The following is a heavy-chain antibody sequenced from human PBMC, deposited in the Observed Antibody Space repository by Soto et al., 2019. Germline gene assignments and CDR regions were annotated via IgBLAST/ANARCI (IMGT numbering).Heavy chain of an antibody. CDR3: ARGTYYDILTGSYYYYAMDV. CDR2: IYSEGTP. CDR1: GFTVGRNY. J-gene: IGHJ6*02. Sequence: GGSLRLSCAASGFTVGRNYMSWVRQAPGKGLEWVSVIYSEGTPYYADSVKGRFTISRENSNNTLYLHMNNLRAEDTAVYYCARGTYYDILTGSYYYYAMDVWGQGTTVTVSS. D-gene: IGHD3-9*01. V-gene: IGHV3-53*01.